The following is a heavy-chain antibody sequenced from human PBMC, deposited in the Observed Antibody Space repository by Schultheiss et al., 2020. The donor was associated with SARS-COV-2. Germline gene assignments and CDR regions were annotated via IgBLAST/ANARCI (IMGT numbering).Heavy chain of an antibody. J-gene: IGHJ4*02. CDR2: ISYDGSNK. Sequence: SCAASGFTFSSYAMHWVRQAPGKGLEWVAVISYDGSNKYYADSVKGRFTISRDNSKNTLYLQMNSLRAEDTAVYYCTREPVAGTWGQGTLVTVSS. CDR3: TREPVAGT. CDR1: GFTFSSYA. D-gene: IGHD6-19*01. V-gene: IGHV3-30*07.